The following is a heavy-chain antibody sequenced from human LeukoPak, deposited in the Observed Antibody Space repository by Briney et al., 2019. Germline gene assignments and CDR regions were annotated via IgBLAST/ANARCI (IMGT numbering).Heavy chain of an antibody. D-gene: IGHD2-15*01. Sequence: SETLSLTCTVSGGSVSNSSYYWGWIRQSPGKGLEWLGTISYGGVTYYNPSLKSRVTISVDTSKNQFSLKLSSVTAADTAVYYCARIIRYCSGGSCYEGYYYMDVWGKGTTVTVSS. J-gene: IGHJ6*03. CDR3: ARIIRYCSGGSCYEGYYYMDV. CDR2: ISYGGVT. CDR1: GGSVSNSSYY. V-gene: IGHV4-39*07.